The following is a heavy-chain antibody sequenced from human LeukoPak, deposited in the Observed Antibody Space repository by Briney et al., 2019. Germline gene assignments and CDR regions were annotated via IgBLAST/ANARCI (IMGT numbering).Heavy chain of an antibody. CDR3: ARSDHNDY. V-gene: IGHV3-74*01. Sequence: GGSLRLSCAASGFTLSNYGMHWVRQAPGKGLVWVSHIYSDGSTTSYADSVKGRFTISRDNAKNTLYLRMNSLRAEDTAVYYCARSDHNDYWGQGTLVTVSS. CDR1: GFTLSNYG. CDR2: IYSDGSTT. J-gene: IGHJ4*02. D-gene: IGHD1-14*01.